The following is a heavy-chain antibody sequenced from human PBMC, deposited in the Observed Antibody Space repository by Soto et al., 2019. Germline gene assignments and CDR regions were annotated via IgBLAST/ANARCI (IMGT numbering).Heavy chain of an antibody. J-gene: IGHJ6*02. Sequence: QVQLEQSGAEVKKPGSSVKVSCKASGGSFSNAAISWVRQAPGQGLEWMGGIMPIFRTPDYAQKFQGRVTISADESTSTAYRELSVLRSDDTAIYYCARDKDRLQLGGNYYYILDVWGQGTTVTVSS. CDR1: GGSFSNAA. D-gene: IGHD5-12*01. CDR3: ARDKDRLQLGGNYYYILDV. CDR2: IMPIFRTP. V-gene: IGHV1-69*12.